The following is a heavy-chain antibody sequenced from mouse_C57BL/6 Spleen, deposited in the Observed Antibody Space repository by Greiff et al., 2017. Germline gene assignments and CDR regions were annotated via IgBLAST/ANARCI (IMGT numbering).Heavy chain of an antibody. D-gene: IGHD2-1*01. V-gene: IGHV1-52*01. CDR1: GYTFTSYW. CDR3: ARYGNYEYFDV. CDR2: IDPSDSET. J-gene: IGHJ1*03. Sequence: QVQLQQPGAELVRPGSSVKLSCKASGYTFTSYWMPWVKQRPIQGLEWIGNIDPSDSETHYNQKFKDKATLTVDKSSSTAYMQLSSLTSEDSAVYYCARYGNYEYFDVWGTGTTVTVSS.